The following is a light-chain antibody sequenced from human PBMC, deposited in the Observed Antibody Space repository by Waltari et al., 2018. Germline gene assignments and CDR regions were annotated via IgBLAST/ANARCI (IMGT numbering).Light chain of an antibody. CDR1: HRNVGSCNL. CDR3: CSNVGSSVF. CDR2: VVH. J-gene: IGLJ2*01. Sequence: SALTQPASVSGSPGQSITISCTGSHRNVGSCNLVPWYQNPPGKAPKRLIYVVHRRPSGVSNRFSGSKSYTTASLTLSGLQAEDEADYYCCSNVGSSVFFGGGTKLTVL. V-gene: IGLV2-23*02.